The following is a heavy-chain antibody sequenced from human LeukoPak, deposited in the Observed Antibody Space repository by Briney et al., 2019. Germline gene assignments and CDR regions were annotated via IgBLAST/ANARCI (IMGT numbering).Heavy chain of an antibody. CDR3: ARDTIAAAGGFDP. CDR1: GGSISIGGYY. CDR2: IYYSGST. Sequence: SETLSLTCTVSGGSISIGGYYWSWIRQHPGKGLEWIGYIYYSGSTYYNPSLKSRVTISVDTSKNQFSLKLSSVTAADTAVYYCARDTIAAAGGFDPWGQGTLVTVSS. J-gene: IGHJ5*02. D-gene: IGHD6-13*01. V-gene: IGHV4-31*03.